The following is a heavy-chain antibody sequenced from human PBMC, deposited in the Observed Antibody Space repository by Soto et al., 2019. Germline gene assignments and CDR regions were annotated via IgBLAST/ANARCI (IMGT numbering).Heavy chain of an antibody. D-gene: IGHD5-12*01. CDR2: ISYDGSNK. J-gene: IGHJ6*02. Sequence: QVQLVESGGGVVQPGRSLRLSCAASGFTFSSYAMHWVRQAPGKGLEWVAGISYDGSNKYYADSVKGRFTISRDNSKNTLYLQMNSLRAEDTAVYYCARDWDPVATITDGFYYGMDVWGQGTTVTVSS. V-gene: IGHV3-30-3*01. CDR3: ARDWDPVATITDGFYYGMDV. CDR1: GFTFSSYA.